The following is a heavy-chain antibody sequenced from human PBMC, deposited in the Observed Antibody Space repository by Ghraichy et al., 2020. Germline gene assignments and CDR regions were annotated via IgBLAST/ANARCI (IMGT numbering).Heavy chain of an antibody. V-gene: IGHV3-33*01. D-gene: IGHD3-3*01. J-gene: IGHJ4*02. Sequence: GGSLRLSCAASGFTFSSYGMHWVRQAPGKGLEWVAVIWYDGSNKYYADSVKGRFTISRDNSKNTLYLQMNSLRAEDTAVYYCARRGGFKLRFLEWPIDYWGQGTLVTVSS. CDR2: IWYDGSNK. CDR1: GFTFSSYG. CDR3: ARRGGFKLRFLEWPIDY.